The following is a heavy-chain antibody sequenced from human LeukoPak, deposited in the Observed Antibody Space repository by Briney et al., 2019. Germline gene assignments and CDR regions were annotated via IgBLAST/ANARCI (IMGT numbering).Heavy chain of an antibody. J-gene: IGHJ4*02. CDR2: IKQDGSEK. CDR3: ARVSVTISSRYFDY. V-gene: IGHV3-7*04. Sequence: GGSLRLSCAASGFTFSSYWMSWVRQAPGKGLEWVANIKQDGSEKYYVDSVKGRFTISRDNAKNSLYPQMNSLRAEDTAVYYCARVSVTISSRYFDYWGQGTLVTVSS. CDR1: GFTFSSYW. D-gene: IGHD3-3*01.